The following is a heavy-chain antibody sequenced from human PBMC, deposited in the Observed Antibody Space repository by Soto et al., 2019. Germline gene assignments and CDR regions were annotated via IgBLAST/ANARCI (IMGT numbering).Heavy chain of an antibody. Sequence: EVQLLESGGGFAQPGGSLRLSCAASGFTFSTYAMSWVRQSPGKGLEWVSAMSGSGAATHHADSVKGRVTISRDTSKNTRHLQLNSLRAEDPAVYFCAKGSSCTSVSWHFAPFEFWGQGTLVSVSS. V-gene: IGHV3-23*01. CDR3: AKGSSCTSVSWHFAPFEF. J-gene: IGHJ4*02. D-gene: IGHD2-8*02. CDR2: MSGSGAAT. CDR1: GFTFSTYA.